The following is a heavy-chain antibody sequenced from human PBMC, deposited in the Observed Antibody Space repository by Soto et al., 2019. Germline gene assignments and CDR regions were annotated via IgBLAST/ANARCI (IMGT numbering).Heavy chain of an antibody. CDR2: IKGESDGGTT. D-gene: IGHD2-2*01. CDR1: GFTFSNAW. Sequence: GGSLRLSCTASGFTFSNAWMSWVRQAPGKELEWIGRIKGESDGGTTDYATPVKGRFTISRDDSKHTLYLQMNSLKTEDTAVYYCTTDIVLVPAAMDYYYYGMDVWGQGTTVTVSS. J-gene: IGHJ6*02. V-gene: IGHV3-15*01. CDR3: TTDIVLVPAAMDYYYYGMDV.